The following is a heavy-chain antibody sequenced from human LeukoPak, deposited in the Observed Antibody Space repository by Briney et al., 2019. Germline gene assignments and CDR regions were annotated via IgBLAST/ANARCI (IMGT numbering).Heavy chain of an antibody. J-gene: IGHJ4*02. CDR1: GGSISSSSYY. CDR2: IYYSGST. CDR3: ARHYPSTVDYGYDY. D-gene: IGHD4-17*01. Sequence: SETLSLTCTVSGGSISSSSYYWGWIRQPPGKGLEWIGSIYYSGSTYYNPSLKSRVTISVDTSKNQFSLKLSSVTAADTAVYYCARHYPSTVDYGYDYWGQGTLVTVSS. V-gene: IGHV4-39*01.